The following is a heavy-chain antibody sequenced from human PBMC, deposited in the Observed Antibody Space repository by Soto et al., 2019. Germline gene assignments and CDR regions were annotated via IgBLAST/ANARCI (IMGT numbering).Heavy chain of an antibody. CDR2: IYSGGST. CDR3: ARDRDIAASGTPYYYYYYMDF. Sequence: GGSLRLSCAASGFTVSSNYMSWVRQAPGKGLEWVSVIYSGGSTYYADSVKGRFTISRDNSKNTLYLQMNSLRAEDTAVYYCARDRDIAASGTPYYYYYYMDFWGKGTTVTVSS. CDR1: GFTVSSNY. J-gene: IGHJ6*03. D-gene: IGHD6-13*01. V-gene: IGHV3-66*01.